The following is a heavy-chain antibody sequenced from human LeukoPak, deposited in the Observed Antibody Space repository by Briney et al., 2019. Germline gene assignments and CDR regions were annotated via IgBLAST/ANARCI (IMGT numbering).Heavy chain of an antibody. CDR3: AKRPLPIVVVTANDY. CDR2: ISGSGGST. CDR1: GFTFSSYA. Sequence: PGGSLRLSCAASGFTFSSYAMSWVRQAPGKGLEWVSAISGSGGSTYYADSVKGRFIISRDNSKNTLYLQMNSLRAEDTAVYYCAKRPLPIVVVTANDYWGQGTLVTVSS. V-gene: IGHV3-23*01. J-gene: IGHJ4*02. D-gene: IGHD3-22*01.